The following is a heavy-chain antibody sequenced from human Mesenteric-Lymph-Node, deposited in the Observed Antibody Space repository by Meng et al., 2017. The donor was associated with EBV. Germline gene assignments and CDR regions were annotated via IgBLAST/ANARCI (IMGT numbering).Heavy chain of an antibody. V-gene: IGHV3-74*01. CDR2: ISSGGSST. Sequence: VQVVGSGGGLVQPGGSLRLSCEASGFTFSHHWRHWVRQAPGKGLVWVAEISSGGSSTNYADSVKGRFTIYRDNAKNTLYLEMSSLRVEDTAVYRCASLSAPSDYWGQGTLVTVSS. D-gene: IGHD6-25*01. CDR3: ASLSAPSDY. CDR1: GFTFSHHW. J-gene: IGHJ4*02.